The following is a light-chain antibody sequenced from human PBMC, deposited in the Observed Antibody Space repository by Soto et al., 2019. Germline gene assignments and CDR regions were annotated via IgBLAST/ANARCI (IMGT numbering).Light chain of an antibody. V-gene: IGLV2-14*01. CDR2: EVT. CDR3: SSYTNINTRACV. J-gene: IGLJ1*01. Sequence: QSALTQPASVSGSPGQSITISCTGTSGDIGSYNRVSWYQQHPGKAPKPIIYEVTDRPSGVSNRFSGSKSGNTASLTISGLQADDEAEYYCSSYTNINTRACVFGTGTKLTVL. CDR1: SGDIGSYNR.